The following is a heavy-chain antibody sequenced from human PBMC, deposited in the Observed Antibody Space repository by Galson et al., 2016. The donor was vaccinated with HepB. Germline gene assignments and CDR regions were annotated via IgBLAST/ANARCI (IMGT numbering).Heavy chain of an antibody. V-gene: IGHV4-4*02. CDR1: GSSISINNW. Sequence: ETLSLTCAVSGSSISINNWWSWVRQPPGKGLEWIGEIYHSGSTNYNPSLKSRVNISVDKSKNQFSLKLSSLTAADTAVYYCAGCDLWRCGTWICSQWGQGTLGTVSA. CDR2: IYHSGST. J-gene: IGHJ4*02. CDR3: AGCDLWRCGTWICSQ. D-gene: IGHD2-21*01.